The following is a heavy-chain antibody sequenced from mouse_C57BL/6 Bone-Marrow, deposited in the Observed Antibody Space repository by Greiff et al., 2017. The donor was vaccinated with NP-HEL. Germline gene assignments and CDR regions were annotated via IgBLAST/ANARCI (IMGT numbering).Heavy chain of an antibody. CDR2: IWRGGST. CDR3: AKSKGVVRGPMDY. J-gene: IGHJ4*01. D-gene: IGHD1-3*01. V-gene: IGHV2-5*01. Sequence: QVQLQESGPGLVQPSQSLSITCTVSGFSLTSYGVHWVRQSPGKGLEWLGVIWRGGSTDYNAAFMSRLSITKDNSKSQVFFKMNSLQADDTAIYYWAKSKGVVRGPMDYWGQGTSVTVSS. CDR1: GFSLTSYG.